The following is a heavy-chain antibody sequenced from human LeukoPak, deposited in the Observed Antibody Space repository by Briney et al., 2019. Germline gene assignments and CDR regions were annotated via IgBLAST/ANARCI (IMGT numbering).Heavy chain of an antibody. D-gene: IGHD3-22*01. CDR3: AGLVGRYSSGLYYYYFDY. V-gene: IGHV4-4*02. J-gene: IGHJ4*02. CDR1: GDSINSLDL. Sequence: NPSETLSLTCTVSGDSINSLDLWSWVRQPPGKGLEWIGEMYLSGTTHSNPSVKSRVTISIDKSKNQFFLNLSSVTAAATAVYYCAGLVGRYSSGLYYYYFDYWGQGTLVTVSS. CDR2: MYLSGTT.